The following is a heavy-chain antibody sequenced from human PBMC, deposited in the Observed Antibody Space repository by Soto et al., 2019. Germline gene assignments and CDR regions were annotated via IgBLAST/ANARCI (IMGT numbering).Heavy chain of an antibody. CDR2: IKQDGGEK. CDR1: GVTFSSYW. Sequence: QPGGSLRLSCAASGVTFSSYWMSWVRQAPGKGLEWVANIKQDGGEKYYVDSVKGRFTISGDNAKNSLYLQMNSLRVEDTALYYCARRYSSSWSGFDPWGQGTLVTVSS. CDR3: ARRYSSSWSGFDP. J-gene: IGHJ5*02. D-gene: IGHD6-13*01. V-gene: IGHV3-7*01.